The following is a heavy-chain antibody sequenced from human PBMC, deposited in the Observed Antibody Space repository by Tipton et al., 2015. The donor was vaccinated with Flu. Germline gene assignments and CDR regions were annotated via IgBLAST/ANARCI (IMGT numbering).Heavy chain of an antibody. CDR1: GGSFSGYY. J-gene: IGHJ2*01. Sequence: TLSLTCAVYGGSFSGYYWSWIRQPPGKGLEWIGEINHSGSTNYNPSLKSRVTISVDTSKNQFSLKLSSVTAADTAVYYCARGRRWLQLISGYFDLWGRGTLVTVSS. V-gene: IGHV4-34*01. CDR2: INHSGST. CDR3: ARGRRWLQLISGYFDL. D-gene: IGHD5-24*01.